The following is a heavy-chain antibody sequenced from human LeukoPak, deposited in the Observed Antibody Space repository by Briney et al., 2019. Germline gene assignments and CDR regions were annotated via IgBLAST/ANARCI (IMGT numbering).Heavy chain of an antibody. V-gene: IGHV3-48*04. D-gene: IGHD3-10*01. CDR2: ISSSGSTI. J-gene: IGHJ6*03. CDR3: ARGVYGSGSLYYYYMDV. CDR1: GFTFSSYS. Sequence: GGSLRLSCAASGFTFSSYSMNWVRQAPGKGLEWVSYISSSGSTIYYADSVKGRFTISRDNAKNSLYLQMNSLRAEDTAVYYCARGVYGSGSLYYYYMDVWGKGTTVTVSS.